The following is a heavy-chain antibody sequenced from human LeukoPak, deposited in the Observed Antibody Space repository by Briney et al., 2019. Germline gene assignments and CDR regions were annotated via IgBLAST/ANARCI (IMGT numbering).Heavy chain of an antibody. CDR1: GFTFSSYG. J-gene: IGHJ6*03. V-gene: IGHV3-23*01. Sequence: PGGSLRLSCAASGFTFSSYGMSWVRQAPGKGLEWVSSISNSGGSTYHADSVKGRFTISRDNSKNTLYLQMNSLRAEDTAVYYCAKTYHSSRANYYYYYYMDVWGKGTTVTISS. D-gene: IGHD6-13*01. CDR3: AKTYHSSRANYYYYYYMDV. CDR2: ISNSGGST.